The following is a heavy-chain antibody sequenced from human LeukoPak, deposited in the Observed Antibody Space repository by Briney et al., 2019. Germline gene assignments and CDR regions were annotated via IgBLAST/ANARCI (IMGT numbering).Heavy chain of an antibody. D-gene: IGHD2-15*01. J-gene: IGHJ4*02. CDR1: GFTFHDYA. V-gene: IGHV3-9*01. CDR2: ISWNGAVV. Sequence: QSGGSLRLSCAASGFTFHDYAIHWVRQAPGKGLEWVSGISWNGAVVTYADSVKGRFTISRDNAKNSLYLQMNSLRAEDTAVYYCASFHCSGGSCYLDYWGQGTLVTVSS. CDR3: ASFHCSGGSCYLDY.